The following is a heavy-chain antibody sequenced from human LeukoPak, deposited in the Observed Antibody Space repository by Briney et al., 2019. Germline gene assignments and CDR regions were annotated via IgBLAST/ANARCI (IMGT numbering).Heavy chain of an antibody. CDR3: ARFHGYNHGHDY. Sequence: SAKVSCKASGGTFSSYAISWVRQAPGQGLEWMGGIIPIFGTANYAQKFQGRVTITADESTSTAYMELSSLRSEDTAVYYCARFHGYNHGHDYWGQGTLVTVSS. CDR2: IIPIFGTA. D-gene: IGHD5-24*01. CDR1: GGTFSSYA. J-gene: IGHJ4*02. V-gene: IGHV1-69*13.